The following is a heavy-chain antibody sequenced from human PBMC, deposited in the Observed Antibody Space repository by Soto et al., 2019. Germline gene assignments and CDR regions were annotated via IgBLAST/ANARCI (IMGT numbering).Heavy chain of an antibody. CDR3: AREGNLGRWLQPLDF. J-gene: IGHJ4*02. V-gene: IGHV4-30-2*01. CDR1: GGSISSGGYS. Sequence: PSETLSLTCAVSGGSISSGGYSWTWIRQPPGKGLEWIGYIHHSANTNYSPSLKSRVTMSVDTSKNHFSLRLISVTAADTAIYFCAREGNLGRWLQPLDFWGQGTLVTVSS. D-gene: IGHD5-12*01. CDR2: IHHSANT.